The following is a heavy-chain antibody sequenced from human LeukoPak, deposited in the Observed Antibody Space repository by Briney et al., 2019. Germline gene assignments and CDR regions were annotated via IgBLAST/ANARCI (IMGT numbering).Heavy chain of an antibody. CDR2: ISYDRSNK. J-gene: IGHJ4*02. V-gene: IGHV3-30*04. Sequence: PGGSLRLSCAASGFTFSSYAMHWVRQAPGKGLEWVAVISYDRSNKYYADSVKGRFTISRDNSKNTLYLQMNSLRAEDTAVYYCAREDNFVATIKGYFDYWGQGTLVTASS. CDR3: AREDNFVATIKGYFDY. D-gene: IGHD5-12*01. CDR1: GFTFSSYA.